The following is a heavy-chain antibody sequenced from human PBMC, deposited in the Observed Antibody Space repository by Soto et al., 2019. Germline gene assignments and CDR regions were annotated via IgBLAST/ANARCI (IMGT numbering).Heavy chain of an antibody. J-gene: IGHJ4*02. D-gene: IGHD5-18*01. Sequence: QVQLQESGPGLVKPSETLSLTCIVSGGSVSSGNHYWSWIRQPPGKVLEFIAFVLYSGGDNYNPSLKSRVTISIDTSKNQFYLNLRSVTAADTAVYYCARGRGYGYGIDYWGQGILVTVSS. CDR1: GGSVSSGNHY. CDR2: VLYSGGD. V-gene: IGHV4-61*01. CDR3: ARGRGYGYGIDY.